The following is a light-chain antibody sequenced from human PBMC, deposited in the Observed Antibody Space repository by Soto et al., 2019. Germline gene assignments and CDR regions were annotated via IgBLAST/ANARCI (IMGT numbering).Light chain of an antibody. CDR3: QQGKSCPLT. J-gene: IGKJ4*01. CDR1: QDINSW. Sequence: DIQMTQSPSSVSASVGDRVTITCRASQDINSWLAWYQQKPGLAPKLLIYKASSLQGGVPSRFSGSRSGTDVTLTISRLQPEDFATYFCQQGKSCPLTFGGGTKVEIK. CDR2: KAS. V-gene: IGKV1-12*01.